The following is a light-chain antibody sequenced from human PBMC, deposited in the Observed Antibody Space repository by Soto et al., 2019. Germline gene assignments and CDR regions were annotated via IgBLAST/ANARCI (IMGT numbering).Light chain of an antibody. CDR2: LNNDGSH. CDR3: QTWGTGIVV. CDR1: SGHSSYA. Sequence: VLTQSPSASASLGTSVKLTCTLSSGHSSYAIAWHQQQPEKGPRYLMKLNNDGSHSKGDGIPDRFSGSSSGAERYLTISSLQSEDEADYYCQTWGTGIVVFGGGTKLTVL. V-gene: IGLV4-69*01. J-gene: IGLJ2*01.